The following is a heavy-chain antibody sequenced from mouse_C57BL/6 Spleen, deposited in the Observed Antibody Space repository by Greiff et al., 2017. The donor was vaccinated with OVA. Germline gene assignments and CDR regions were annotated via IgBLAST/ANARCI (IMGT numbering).Heavy chain of an antibody. J-gene: IGHJ3*01. CDR1: GFNIQDDY. CDR2: IDPENGDT. Sequence: EVQLQQSGAELVRPGASVKLSCTASGFNIQDDYMHWVKQRPEQGLEWIGWIDPENGDTEYASKFQGKATITADTSSNTAYLQLSSLTSEDTAVYYCTTLLYGNFAYWGQGTLVTVSA. CDR3: TTLLYGNFAY. D-gene: IGHD2-1*01. V-gene: IGHV14-4*01.